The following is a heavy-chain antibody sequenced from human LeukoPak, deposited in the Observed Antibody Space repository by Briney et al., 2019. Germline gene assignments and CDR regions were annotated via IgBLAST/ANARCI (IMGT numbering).Heavy chain of an antibody. CDR2: IKQDGSEK. J-gene: IGHJ4*02. CDR3: AIITRRLERPIG. Sequence: GGSLRLSCAASGFTFSNSWMSWVRQAPGKGLEWVANIKQDGSEKYYVDSVKGRLTTSRDNAKNSLYLQMNSLRAEDTAVFYCAIITRRLERPIGWGQGTLVTVSS. D-gene: IGHD1-1*01. CDR1: GFTFSNSW. V-gene: IGHV3-7*01.